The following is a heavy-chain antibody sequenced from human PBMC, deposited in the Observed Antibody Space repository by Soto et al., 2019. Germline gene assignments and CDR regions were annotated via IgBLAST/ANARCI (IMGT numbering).Heavy chain of an antibody. CDR3: ARSVGPHNAFDI. D-gene: IGHD1-26*01. J-gene: IGHJ3*02. Sequence: ASVKVSCKASGGTFSSYAISWVRQAPGQGLEWMGGIIPIFGTANYAQKFQGRVTITADESTSTAYMELSSLRSEDTAVYYCARSVGPHNAFDIWGQGTMVTVSS. CDR1: GGTFSSYA. CDR2: IIPIFGTA. V-gene: IGHV1-69*13.